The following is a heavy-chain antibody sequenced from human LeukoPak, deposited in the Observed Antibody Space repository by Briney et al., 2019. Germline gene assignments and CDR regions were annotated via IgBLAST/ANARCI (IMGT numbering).Heavy chain of an antibody. D-gene: IGHD1-1*01. J-gene: IGHJ4*02. CDR3: ARHGNWEPFDY. Sequence: SETLSLTCVLSGASIRSSDYYWAWIRQPPGKGLEWIGTVYYSGSTYYNPSLKSRLTISVDTSNNSISLKVTSLTAADTAVYYCARHGNWEPFDYWGQGSLVTVSS. V-gene: IGHV4-39*01. CDR1: GASIRSSDYY. CDR2: VYYSGST.